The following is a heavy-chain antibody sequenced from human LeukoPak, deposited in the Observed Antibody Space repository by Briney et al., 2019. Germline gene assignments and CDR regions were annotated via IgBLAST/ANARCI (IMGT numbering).Heavy chain of an antibody. V-gene: IGHV3-30*04. CDR2: ISHDGSNK. CDR1: GFTFSSYA. D-gene: IGHD2-21*02. CDR3: ARDPHENCGGDCYPYYFDY. Sequence: PGGSLRLSCAASGFTFSSYAMHWVRQAPGKGLEWVAVISHDGSNKYYADSVKGRFTISRDNSKNTLYPQMNSLRAEDTAVYYCARDPHENCGGDCYPYYFDYWGQGTLVTVSS. J-gene: IGHJ4*02.